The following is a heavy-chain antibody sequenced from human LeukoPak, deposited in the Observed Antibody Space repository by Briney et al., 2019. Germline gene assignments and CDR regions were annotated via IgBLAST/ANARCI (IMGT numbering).Heavy chain of an antibody. CDR1: GFTFSSYG. CDR2: IWYDGSNK. J-gene: IGHJ4*02. V-gene: IGHV3-33*01. D-gene: IGHD1-26*01. Sequence: GGSLRLSCAASGFTFSSYGMHWVRQAPGKGLEWVAVIWYDGSNKYYADSVKGRFTISRDNSKNTLYLQMNSLRAENTAVYYCARVTARLWDGSVFDYWGQGTLVTVSS. CDR3: ARVTARLWDGSVFDY.